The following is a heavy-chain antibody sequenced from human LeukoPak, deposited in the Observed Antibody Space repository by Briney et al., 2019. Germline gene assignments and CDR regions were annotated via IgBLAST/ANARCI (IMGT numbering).Heavy chain of an antibody. J-gene: IGHJ4*02. D-gene: IGHD1-26*01. CDR1: GGSISSSDCY. V-gene: IGHV4-39*01. CDR2: MFYRGST. Sequence: SETLSLTCTVSGGSISSSDCYWGWIRQPPGKGLEWIGSMFYRGSTYYNPSLKSRVTISVDTSKNQFSLKLSSVTASDTAIFYCARQGGWGGAASLIEYWGQGTLVTVSS. CDR3: ARQGGWGGAASLIEY.